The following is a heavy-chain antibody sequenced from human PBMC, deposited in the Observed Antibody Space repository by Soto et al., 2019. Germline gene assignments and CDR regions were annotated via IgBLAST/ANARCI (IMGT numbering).Heavy chain of an antibody. CDR2: ISSSSSTI. CDR3: AKESRGIAPTVTGY. V-gene: IGHV3-48*01. D-gene: IGHD6-13*01. J-gene: IGHJ4*02. CDR1: GFTFSSYS. Sequence: EVQLVESGGGLVQPGGSLRLSCAASGFTFSSYSMNWVRQAPGKGLEWVSYISSSSSTIYYADSVKGRFTISRDNAKNTLHLQMNSLRAEDTAVYFCAKESRGIAPTVTGYWGQGTLVTVSS.